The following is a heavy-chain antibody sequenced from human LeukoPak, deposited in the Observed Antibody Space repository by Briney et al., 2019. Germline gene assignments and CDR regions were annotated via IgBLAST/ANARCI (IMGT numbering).Heavy chain of an antibody. J-gene: IGHJ3*02. CDR1: GFTVSSNY. Sequence: GGSLRLSCAASGFTVSSNYMSWVRQAPGKGLEWVSVIYSGGSTYYADSVKGRFTVSRDNSKNTLYLQMNSLRAEDTAVYYCARDRSVAAAGAFDIWGQGTMVTASS. CDR2: IYSGGST. V-gene: IGHV3-66*01. CDR3: ARDRSVAAAGAFDI. D-gene: IGHD6-13*01.